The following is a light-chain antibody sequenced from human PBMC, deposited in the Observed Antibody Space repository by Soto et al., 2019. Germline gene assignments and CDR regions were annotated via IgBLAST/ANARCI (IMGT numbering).Light chain of an antibody. CDR3: QHYGSSPET. J-gene: IGKJ1*01. V-gene: IGKV3-20*01. Sequence: EIVLTQSPATLSLSPGERATLSCRASQSVSSYLAWYQQKPGQAPRLVIYDIFPRATGVPTRISGSGSGTEFTLTISRLEPEDFAVYYCQHYGSSPETFGQGTKVDI. CDR1: QSVSSY. CDR2: DIF.